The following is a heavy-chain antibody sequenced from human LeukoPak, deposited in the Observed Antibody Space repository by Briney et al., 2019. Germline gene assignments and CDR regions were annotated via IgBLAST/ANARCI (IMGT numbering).Heavy chain of an antibody. J-gene: IGHJ6*02. D-gene: IGHD5-24*01. CDR2: ISSSGSTI. V-gene: IGHV3-11*01. CDR1: GFTISDYY. Sequence: SGGSLRLSCAASGFTISDYYMSWIRQAPGKGLEWVSYISSSGSTIYYADSVKGRFTISRDNAKNSLYLQMNSLRAEDTAVYYCARDLIGFQRWLRRDYYYGMDVWGQGTTVTVSS. CDR3: ARDLIGFQRWLRRDYYYGMDV.